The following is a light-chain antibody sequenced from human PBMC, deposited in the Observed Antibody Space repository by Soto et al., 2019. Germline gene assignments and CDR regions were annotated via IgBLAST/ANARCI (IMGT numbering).Light chain of an antibody. Sequence: QSVLTQTPSASGTPGRRVTISCSGSSSSIGSNYVYWFQQLPGTAPKLLIYRDSQRPSGVPDRFSGSKSGTSASLAISGLRSEDEADYFCAAWDDSLTALYVFGTGTKVTVL. CDR2: RDS. CDR1: SSSIGSNY. V-gene: IGLV1-47*01. J-gene: IGLJ1*01. CDR3: AAWDDSLTALYV.